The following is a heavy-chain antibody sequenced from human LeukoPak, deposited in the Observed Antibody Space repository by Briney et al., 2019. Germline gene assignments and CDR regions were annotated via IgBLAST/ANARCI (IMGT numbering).Heavy chain of an antibody. CDR3: AKDFVNYGTYYFDY. Sequence: GGSLRLSCAVSGFTFSSYAMNWVRQAPGKGLEWVSAISAGSGSTIYADSVKGRFSISRDNSKNTLYLQMNSLRAEDTAVYYCAKDFVNYGTYYFDYWGQGTLVTVFS. V-gene: IGHV3-23*01. D-gene: IGHD3-10*01. CDR2: ISAGSGST. J-gene: IGHJ4*02. CDR1: GFTFSSYA.